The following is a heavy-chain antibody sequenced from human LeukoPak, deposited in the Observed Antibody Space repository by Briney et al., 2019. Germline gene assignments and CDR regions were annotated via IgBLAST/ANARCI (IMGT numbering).Heavy chain of an antibody. CDR1: GFTFSSYS. Sequence: GGSLRLSCAASGFTFSSYSMNWVRQAPGKGLEWVSAISGSGGSTYYADSVKGRFSISRDNSKNTLYLQMNSLRAEDTAVYYCAKDGDKWRITIFGVVRTPMDVWGKGTTVTVSS. V-gene: IGHV3-23*01. J-gene: IGHJ6*03. D-gene: IGHD3-3*01. CDR3: AKDGDKWRITIFGVVRTPMDV. CDR2: ISGSGGST.